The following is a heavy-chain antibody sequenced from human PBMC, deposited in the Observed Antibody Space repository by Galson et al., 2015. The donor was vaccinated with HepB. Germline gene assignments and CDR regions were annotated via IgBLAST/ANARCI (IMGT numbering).Heavy chain of an antibody. J-gene: IGHJ3*02. V-gene: IGHV3-48*03. CDR2: ISSSGSTI. Sequence: SLRLSCAASGFTFSSYEMNWVRQAPGKGLEWVSYISSSGSTIYYADSVKGRFTISRDNAKNSLYLQMNSLRTEDTAVYYCARAGVAVASLPDAFDIWGQGTMVTVSS. CDR3: ARAGVAVASLPDAFDI. CDR1: GFTFSSYE. D-gene: IGHD6-19*01.